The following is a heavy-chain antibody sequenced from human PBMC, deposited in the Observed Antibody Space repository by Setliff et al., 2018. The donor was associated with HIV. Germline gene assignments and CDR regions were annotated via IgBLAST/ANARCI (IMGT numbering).Heavy chain of an antibody. CDR2: IYSTGST. Sequence: SETLSLTCTVSGPSINIHYWSWIRQSPGKGFEWIGYIYSTGSTNYNPSLQSRVTISMVASRNQFSLKVTTVTAADTAVYYCAKGAGFYGDYTFDHWGQGRQVTVSS. J-gene: IGHJ4*02. CDR3: AKGAGFYGDYTFDH. V-gene: IGHV4-59*11. D-gene: IGHD4-17*01. CDR1: GPSINIHY.